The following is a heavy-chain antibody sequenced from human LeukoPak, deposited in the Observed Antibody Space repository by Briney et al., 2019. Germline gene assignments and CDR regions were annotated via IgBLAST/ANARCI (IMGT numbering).Heavy chain of an antibody. CDR2: IYYSGST. CDR3: ARRRAAAGTFCYYMDV. Sequence: VKPSETLSLTCTVSGGSISSSSYYWGWIRQPPGKGLEWIGSIYYSGSTYYNPSLKSRVTISVDTSKNQFSLKLSSVTAADTAVYYCARRRAAAGTFCYYMDVWGKGTTVTVSS. J-gene: IGHJ6*03. CDR1: GGSISSSSYY. V-gene: IGHV4-39*01. D-gene: IGHD6-13*01.